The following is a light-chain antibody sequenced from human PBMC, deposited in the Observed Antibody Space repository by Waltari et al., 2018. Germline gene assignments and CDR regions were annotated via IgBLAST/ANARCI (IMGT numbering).Light chain of an antibody. CDR3: QHYDGVPPWT. CDR2: AST. CDR1: QSIDSY. Sequence: DIQMTQSPSSLSASVGDRVTITCRASQSIDSYLNWYQQKPGKATNLLIYASTSLQSGVPSRFSGSGSGTDFTLTISNLQPEDIATYYCQHYDGVPPWTFGQGTRVDFK. V-gene: IGKV1-39*01. J-gene: IGKJ1*01.